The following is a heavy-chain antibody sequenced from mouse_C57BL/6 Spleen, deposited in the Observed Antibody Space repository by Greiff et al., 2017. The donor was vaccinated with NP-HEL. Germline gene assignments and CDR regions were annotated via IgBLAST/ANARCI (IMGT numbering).Heavy chain of an antibody. D-gene: IGHD1-1*01. CDR3: ASLITTVVADY. J-gene: IGHJ2*01. CDR2: IYPGDGDT. V-gene: IGHV1-82*01. Sequence: VKLVESGPELVKPGASVKISCKASGYAFSSSWMNWVKQRPGKGLEWIGRIYPGDGDTNYNGKFKGKATLTADKSSSTAYMQLSSLTSEDSAVYFCASLITTVVADYWGQGTTLTVSS. CDR1: GYAFSSSW.